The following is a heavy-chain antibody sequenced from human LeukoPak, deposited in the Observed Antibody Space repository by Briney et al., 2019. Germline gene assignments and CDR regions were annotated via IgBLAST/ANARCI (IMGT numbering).Heavy chain of an antibody. J-gene: IGHJ4*02. D-gene: IGHD1-1*01. V-gene: IGHV3-53*01. CDR1: GFTVSSNY. Sequence: GGSLRLSCAASGFTVSSNYMSWVRQAPGKGLEWVSIIYSGGNTYYADSVKGRFTISRDNFKNTLYLEMNSLRAEDTAVYYCVRYGDTTFDYWGRGTLVTVSS. CDR2: IYSGGNT. CDR3: VRYGDTTFDY.